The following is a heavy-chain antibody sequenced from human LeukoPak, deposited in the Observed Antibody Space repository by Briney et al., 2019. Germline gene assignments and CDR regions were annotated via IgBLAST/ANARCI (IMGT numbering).Heavy chain of an antibody. J-gene: IGHJ4*02. V-gene: IGHV3-11*01. CDR2: ISSSGNNI. CDR1: GFTFRDYY. CDR3: ARDFGAYSYDFDY. Sequence: GGSLRLSCAASGFTFRDYYMTWIPQAPGEGLEWVSYISSSGNNIFDADAVKGRFTISRDNSKNSLYLHMTDLRAEDTAVYFCARDFGAYSYDFDYWGQGTLVAVSS. D-gene: IGHD5-18*01.